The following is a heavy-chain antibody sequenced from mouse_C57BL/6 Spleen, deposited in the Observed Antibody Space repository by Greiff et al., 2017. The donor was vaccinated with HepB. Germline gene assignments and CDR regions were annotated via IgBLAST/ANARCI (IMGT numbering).Heavy chain of an antibody. V-gene: IGHV1-69*01. CDR3: ARFYYGSDY. Sequence: QVQLQQSGPELVKPGASVKISCKASGYTFTSYWMHWVKQRPGQGLEWIGEIDPSDSYTNYNQKFKGKSTLTVDKSSSTAYMQLSSLTSEDSAVYYCARFYYGSDYWGKGTTLTVSS. CDR1: GYTFTSYW. D-gene: IGHD1-1*01. CDR2: IDPSDSYT. J-gene: IGHJ2*01.